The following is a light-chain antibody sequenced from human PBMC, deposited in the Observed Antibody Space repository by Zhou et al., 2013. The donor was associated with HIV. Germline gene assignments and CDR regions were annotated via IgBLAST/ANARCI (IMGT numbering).Light chain of an antibody. V-gene: IGKV1-17*01. CDR3: QQYYNTPWT. Sequence: DIQMTQSPSSLSASVGDRVTITCRASQGIGNDLGWYQQKPGKAPKRLISAASSFQSGVPSRFSGSGSGTDYTLTIDSLQPDDFATYYCQQYYNTPWTFGQGTKVDIK. CDR1: QGIGND. J-gene: IGKJ1*01. CDR2: AAS.